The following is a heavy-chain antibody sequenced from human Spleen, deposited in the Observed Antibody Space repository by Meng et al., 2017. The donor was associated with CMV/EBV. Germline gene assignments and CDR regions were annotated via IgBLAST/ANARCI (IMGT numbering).Heavy chain of an antibody. CDR3: ARSFRAPAASHFDY. Sequence: KASGGFSSYAINWVRQAPGQGLEWMGGIIPIFGTANYAQKFQGRVTITTDESTSTAYMELSSLRSEDTAVYYCARSFRAPAASHFDYWGQGTLVTVSS. D-gene: IGHD2-2*01. CDR2: IIPIFGTA. J-gene: IGHJ4*02. CDR1: GGFSSYA. V-gene: IGHV1-69*05.